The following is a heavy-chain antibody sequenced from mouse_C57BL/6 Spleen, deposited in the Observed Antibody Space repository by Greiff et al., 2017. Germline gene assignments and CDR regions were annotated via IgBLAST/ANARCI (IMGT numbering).Heavy chain of an antibody. V-gene: IGHV1-82*01. CDR1: GYAFSSSW. CDR2: IYPGDGDT. D-gene: IGHD4-1*02. Sequence: QVQLQQSGPELVKPGASVKISCKASGYAFSSSWMNWVKQRPGKGLEWIGRIYPGDGDTNYNGKFKGKATLTADKSSSTADMQLSSLTSEDSAVYFCARSTTGGYYFDYGGQGTTLTVSS. CDR3: ARSTTGGYYFDY. J-gene: IGHJ2*01.